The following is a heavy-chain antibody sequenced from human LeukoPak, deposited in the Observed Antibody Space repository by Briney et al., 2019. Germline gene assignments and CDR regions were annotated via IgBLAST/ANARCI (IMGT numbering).Heavy chain of an antibody. J-gene: IGHJ4*02. V-gene: IGHV4-4*09. CDR3: AKKGGSGNLLYFDY. CDR2: IYSSGTT. D-gene: IGHD3-10*01. CDR1: GDSISGSY. Sequence: SETLSLTCTVSGDSISGSYWSWIRQPPGQGLEYIGYIYSSGTTNYNPSLKSRFTISVDTSRNQLFLKLTSVTAADTAVYFCAKKGGSGNLLYFDYWGQGALVTVSS.